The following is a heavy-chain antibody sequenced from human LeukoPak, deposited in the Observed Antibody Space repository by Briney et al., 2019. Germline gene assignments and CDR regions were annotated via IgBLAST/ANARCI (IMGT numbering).Heavy chain of an antibody. CDR1: GFTFSDYT. J-gene: IGHJ6*03. CDR2: ISSSSSYI. D-gene: IGHD5-18*01. V-gene: IGHV3-21*01. Sequence: AGSLRLSCAASGFTFSDYTMYWVRQAPGKGPEWVSSISSSSSYIYYADSVKGRFTISRDNAKNSLSLQMKSLRAEGTAVYYCVRGEYSYGPLDYYYYMDVWGKGTTVTVSS. CDR3: VRGEYSYGPLDYYYYMDV.